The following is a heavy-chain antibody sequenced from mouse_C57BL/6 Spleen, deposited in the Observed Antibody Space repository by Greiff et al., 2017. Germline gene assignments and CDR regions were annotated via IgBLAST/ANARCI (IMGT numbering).Heavy chain of an antibody. CDR3: ARVYGSIFDY. D-gene: IGHD2-2*01. V-gene: IGHV5-17*01. CDR1: GFTFSDYG. CDR2: ISSGSSTI. Sequence: EVKLVESGGGLVKPGGSLKLSCAASGFTFSDYGMHWVRQAPEKGLEWVAYISSGSSTIYYADTVKGRFTISRDNAKNTRFLQMTSLRSEDTAMYYCARVYGSIFDYWGQGTTLTVSS. J-gene: IGHJ2*01.